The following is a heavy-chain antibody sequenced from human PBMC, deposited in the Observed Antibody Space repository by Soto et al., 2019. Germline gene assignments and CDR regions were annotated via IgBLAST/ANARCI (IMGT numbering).Heavy chain of an antibody. D-gene: IGHD2-2*01. CDR1: GFTVSSNY. CDR3: ASQVVPAATFDY. Sequence: GGSLRLSCAASGFTVSSNYMSWVRQAPGKGLEWVSVIYSGGSTYYADSVKGRFTISRDNSKNTLYLQMNSLRAEDTAVYYCASQVVPAATFDYWGQGTLVTVSS. V-gene: IGHV3-66*04. J-gene: IGHJ4*02. CDR2: IYSGGST.